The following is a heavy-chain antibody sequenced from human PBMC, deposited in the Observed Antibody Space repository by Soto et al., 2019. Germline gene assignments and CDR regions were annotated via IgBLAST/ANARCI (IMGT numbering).Heavy chain of an antibody. J-gene: IGHJ3*02. CDR3: ARDEYCSSTSCYTEDYYYDSSGRSPWRAFDI. Sequence: EVQLVESGGGLVQPGGSLRLSCAASGFTFSSYSMNWVRQAPGKGLEWVSYISSSSSTIYYADSVKGRFTISRDNAKNSLYLHMNSLRDEDTAVYYCARDEYCSSTSCYTEDYYYDSSGRSPWRAFDIWGQGTMVTVSS. CDR2: ISSSSSTI. CDR1: GFTFSSYS. D-gene: IGHD2-2*02. V-gene: IGHV3-48*02.